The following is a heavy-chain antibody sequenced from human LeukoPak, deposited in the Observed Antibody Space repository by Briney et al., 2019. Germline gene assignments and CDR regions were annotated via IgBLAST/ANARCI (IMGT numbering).Heavy chain of an antibody. CDR3: ARAASIAVAGNWFDP. CDR2: INPSGGST. CDR1: GYTFTSYY. V-gene: IGHV1-46*01. J-gene: IGHJ5*02. Sequence: GASVKVSCKASGYTFTSYYMHWVRQAPGQGLEWMGIINPSGGSTSYAQKFQGRVTMTRDTSTSTVYMELSSLRSEDTAVYYCARAASIAVAGNWFDPWGQGTLVTVSS. D-gene: IGHD6-19*01.